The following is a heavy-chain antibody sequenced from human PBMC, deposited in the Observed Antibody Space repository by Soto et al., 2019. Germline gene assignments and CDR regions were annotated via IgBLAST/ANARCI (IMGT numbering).Heavy chain of an antibody. D-gene: IGHD1-26*01. CDR3: ARLRWETENNWFDP. CDR2: IYHSGST. J-gene: IGHJ5*02. Sequence: PSETLSVTCPVSGDSIISVDHYWSWIRQPPGKGLEWMGYIYHSGSTHYNPSLNSRLTISIDTSTNRFSLNLTSVTAADTAVYFCARLRWETENNWFDPWGQGALVTVSS. CDR1: GDSIISVDHY. V-gene: IGHV4-30-4*01.